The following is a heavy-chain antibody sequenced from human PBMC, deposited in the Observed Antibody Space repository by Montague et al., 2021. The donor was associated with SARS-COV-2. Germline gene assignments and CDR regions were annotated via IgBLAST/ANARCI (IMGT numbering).Heavy chain of an antibody. CDR3: PRHRRYDVVTYYPDF. V-gene: IGHV4-39*01. CDR1: GGSFDSDNFF. CDR2: ISNGGRT. J-gene: IGHJ4*02. Sequence: SETLSLTCSVSGGSFDSDNFFWGWIRQPPGKRLDWIGVISNGGRTFDNPSLQSRVTVSVHTSGNPLSLTVKSVTAADTAVYYCPRHRRYDVVTYYPDFWGQGILVTVSS. D-gene: IGHD3-9*01.